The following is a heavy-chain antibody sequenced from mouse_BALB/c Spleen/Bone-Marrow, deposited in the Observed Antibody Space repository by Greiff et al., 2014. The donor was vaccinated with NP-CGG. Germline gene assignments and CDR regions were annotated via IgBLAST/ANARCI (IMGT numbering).Heavy chain of an antibody. CDR1: DYTFTSYW. CDR3: ARYWDAY. CDR2: IDPRTAYT. V-gene: IGHV1-7*01. D-gene: IGHD4-1*01. J-gene: IGHJ3*01. Sequence: VQLQQSGAELAKPGASVKMSCKVSDYTFTSYWIHWVKQRPGQGLEWIGYIDPRTAYTEYSQKFKDKATLTADKSSSTAYMQLSSRTSEDAAVYYCARYWDAYWGQGTLVTVSA.